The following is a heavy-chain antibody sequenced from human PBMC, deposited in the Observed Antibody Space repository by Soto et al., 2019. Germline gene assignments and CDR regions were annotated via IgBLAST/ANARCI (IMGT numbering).Heavy chain of an antibody. D-gene: IGHD3-3*01. CDR2: ISAYNGNT. CDR1: GYTFTYYA. CDR3: AREGRITIFGVAEGDYYYYGMDV. Sequence: ASVKVSCKTSGYTFTYYALHWVRQAPGQGLEWMGWISAYNGNTNYAQKLQGRVTMTTDTSTSTAYMELRSLRSDDTAVYYCAREGRITIFGVAEGDYYYYGMDVWGQGTTVTASS. J-gene: IGHJ6*02. V-gene: IGHV1-18*01.